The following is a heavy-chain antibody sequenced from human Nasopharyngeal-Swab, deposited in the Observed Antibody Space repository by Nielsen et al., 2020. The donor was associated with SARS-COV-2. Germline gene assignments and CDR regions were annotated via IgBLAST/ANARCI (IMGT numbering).Heavy chain of an antibody. J-gene: IGHJ5*02. Sequence: GGSLRLSCAASGFTFSSYAMSWVRQAPGKGLEWASAISGSGGSTYYADSVKGRFTISRDNSKNTLYLQMNSLRAEDTAVYYCAKDRLSSSWYNWFDPWGQGTLVTVSS. CDR2: ISGSGGST. V-gene: IGHV3-23*01. CDR3: AKDRLSSSWYNWFDP. D-gene: IGHD6-13*01. CDR1: GFTFSSYA.